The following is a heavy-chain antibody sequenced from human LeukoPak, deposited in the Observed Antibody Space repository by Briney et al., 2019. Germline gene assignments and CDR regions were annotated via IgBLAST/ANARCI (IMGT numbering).Heavy chain of an antibody. J-gene: IGHJ5*02. CDR3: ARIACSSSSCTYSGQRRVREGSLDP. V-gene: IGHV1-18*01. Sequence: ASVKVSCKASGYTFTTYGISWVRQAPGHGLEWMGWISFYNGNTSYAEKLQGRITMTKDTSTSTAYLELRSLRSDDTAVYYCARIACSSSSCTYSGQRRVREGSLDPWGQGTLVTVSS. CDR1: GYTFTTYG. D-gene: IGHD2-2*01. CDR2: ISFYNGNT.